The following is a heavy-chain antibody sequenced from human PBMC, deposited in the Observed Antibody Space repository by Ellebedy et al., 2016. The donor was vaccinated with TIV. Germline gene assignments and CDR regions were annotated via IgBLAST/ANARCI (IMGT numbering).Heavy chain of an antibody. CDR2: IYSGGST. Sequence: GESLKISCAASGFTFSDYYMSWVRQAPGKGLEWVSVIYSGGSTYYADSVKGRFTISRDNSKNTLYPQMNSLRAEDTAVYYCARDLPSSSWYHDAFDIWGQGTMVTVSS. V-gene: IGHV3-66*01. J-gene: IGHJ3*02. CDR3: ARDLPSSSWYHDAFDI. D-gene: IGHD6-13*01. CDR1: GFTFSDYY.